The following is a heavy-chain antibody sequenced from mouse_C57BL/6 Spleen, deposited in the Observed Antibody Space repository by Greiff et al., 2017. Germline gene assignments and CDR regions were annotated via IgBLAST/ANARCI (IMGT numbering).Heavy chain of an antibody. Sequence: QVQLQQSGAELVKPGASVTISCKASGYAFSSYWLNRLKQRPGEGLEGIGQIYPGDGDTNYNGKFKGKGTLTADKSSRTAYMQLSSLTAEDSAVYFCARGPYWGQGTTLTVSS. CDR2: IYPGDGDT. CDR3: ARGPY. CDR1: GYAFSSYW. J-gene: IGHJ2*01. V-gene: IGHV1-80*01.